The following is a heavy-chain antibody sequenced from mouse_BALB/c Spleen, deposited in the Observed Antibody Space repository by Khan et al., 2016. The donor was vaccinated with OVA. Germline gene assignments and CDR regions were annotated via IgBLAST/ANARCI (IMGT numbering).Heavy chain of an antibody. J-gene: IGHJ1*01. CDR2: ISTGGSYT. CDR1: GFTFSSSA. V-gene: IGHV5-9-3*01. Sequence: EVQVVESGGGLVKPGGSLKLSCAASGFTFSSSAMSWVRQTPEQRLEWVATISTGGSYTYYSDSVKGRFTISRDNAKNTLYLQMSSLRSEDTAMYDCARQLRLRYFDVWGAGTTVTVSS. D-gene: IGHD1-2*01. CDR3: ARQLRLRYFDV.